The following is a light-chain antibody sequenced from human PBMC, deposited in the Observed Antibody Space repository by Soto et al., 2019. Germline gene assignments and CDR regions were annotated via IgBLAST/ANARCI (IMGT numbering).Light chain of an antibody. J-gene: IGLJ1*01. Sequence: QSVLTQPASVSGSPGQSITISCTGTSSDVCGYNYVSWYQQQPGKAPKFMIYDVTNRPSGVSNRFPGSKSGNTASLTISGLQAEDEADYYCCSYTTSNTRQIVFGTGTKVTAL. V-gene: IGLV2-14*01. CDR3: CSYTTSNTRQIV. CDR1: SSDVCGYNY. CDR2: DVT.